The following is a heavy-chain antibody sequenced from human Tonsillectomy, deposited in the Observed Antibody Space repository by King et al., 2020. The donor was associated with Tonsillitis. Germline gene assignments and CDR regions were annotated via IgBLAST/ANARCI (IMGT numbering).Heavy chain of an antibody. CDR1: DGSISGGDYY. CDR3: ARATHDYGGDRQAFDL. Sequence: VQLQESGPGLVKPSQTLSLTCTVSDGSISGGDYYWSWIRQPPGKGLEWIGYIYYSGSTYYNPSLKSRVTISVDTSKNQFSLKLSSVTAPATAVYYCARATHDYGGDRQAFDLWRQGTLVTVPS. J-gene: IGHJ3*01. V-gene: IGHV4-30-4*01. CDR2: IYYSGST. D-gene: IGHD4-23*01.